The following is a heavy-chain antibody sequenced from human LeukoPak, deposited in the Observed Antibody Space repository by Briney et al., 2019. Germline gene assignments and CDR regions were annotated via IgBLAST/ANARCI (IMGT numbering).Heavy chain of an antibody. J-gene: IGHJ4*02. CDR1: GGSISSHH. CDR3: ARDKAPCGSTTCPFYGFDY. D-gene: IGHD2-2*01. Sequence: PSETLSLTRTVSGGSISSHHWSWIRQPPGKGLEWIGYIYYGGSTNYNPSLTSRVTMSVDTSKNQFSLKLSSVTTADTAVYYCARDKAPCGSTTCPFYGFDYWGQGALVTVSS. V-gene: IGHV4-59*11. CDR2: IYYGGST.